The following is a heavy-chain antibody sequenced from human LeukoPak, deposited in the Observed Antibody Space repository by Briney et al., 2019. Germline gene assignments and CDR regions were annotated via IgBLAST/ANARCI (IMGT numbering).Heavy chain of an antibody. J-gene: IGHJ3*02. D-gene: IGHD2-15*01. CDR3: ARDGGGSSTTTYDAFDI. CDR2: INPSGGST. V-gene: IGHV1-46*01. CDR1: GYTFTSYY. Sequence: RASVKVSCKASGYTFTSYYMHWVRQAPGQGLEWMGIINPSGGSTSYAQKFQGRVTMTRDMSTSTVYMELSSLRSEDTAVYYCARDGGGSSTTTYDAFDIWGQGTMVTVSS.